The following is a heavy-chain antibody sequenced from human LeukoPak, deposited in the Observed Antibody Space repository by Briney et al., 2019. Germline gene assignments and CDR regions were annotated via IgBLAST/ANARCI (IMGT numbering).Heavy chain of an antibody. CDR1: GGSISSSSYY. D-gene: IGHD3-3*02. J-gene: IGHJ5*02. CDR2: IYYSGST. CDR3: ARQGSTFKGTHFWSGPGDHWFDP. Sequence: SETLSLTCTVSGGSISSSSYYWGWIRQPPGKGLEWIGSIYYSGSTYYNPSLKSRVTISVDTSKNQFSLKLSSVTAADTAVYYCARQGSTFKGTHFWSGPGDHWFDPWGQGTLVTVSS. V-gene: IGHV4-39*01.